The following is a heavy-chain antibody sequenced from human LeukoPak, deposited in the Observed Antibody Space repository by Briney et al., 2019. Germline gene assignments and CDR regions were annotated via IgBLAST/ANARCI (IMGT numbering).Heavy chain of an antibody. D-gene: IGHD3-10*02. Sequence: GGSLRLSCAASGFTFDDYAMHWVRQAPGKGLEWVSGISWNSGSLGYADSVKGRFTISRDNAKNSLYLQMNSLRAEDTALYYCEKDGLYGRTGFFDYWGQGTLVTVSS. CDR2: ISWNSGSL. J-gene: IGHJ4*02. CDR3: EKDGLYGRTGFFDY. CDR1: GFTFDDYA. V-gene: IGHV3-9*01.